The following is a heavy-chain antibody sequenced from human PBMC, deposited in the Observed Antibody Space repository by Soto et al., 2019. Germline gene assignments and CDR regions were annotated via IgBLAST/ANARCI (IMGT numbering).Heavy chain of an antibody. D-gene: IGHD2-15*01. CDR1: GGSISSSSYY. CDR3: ARRLRSDIVVVVAATIAAFDI. V-gene: IGHV4-39*01. Sequence: SETLSLTCAVYGGSISSSSYYWGWIRQPPGKGLEWIGSIYYSGSTYYNPSLKSRVTISVDTSKNQFSLKLSSVTAADTAVYYCARRLRSDIVVVVAATIAAFDIWGQGTMVTVSS. J-gene: IGHJ3*02. CDR2: IYYSGST.